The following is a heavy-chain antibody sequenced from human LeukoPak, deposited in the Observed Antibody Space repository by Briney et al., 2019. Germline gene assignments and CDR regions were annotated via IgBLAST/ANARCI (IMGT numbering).Heavy chain of an antibody. CDR2: INHSGST. Sequence: PSETLSLTCAVYGGSFSGYYWSWVRQPPGKGLEWMGEINHSGSTNYNPSLKSRVTISVATSKNQFSLKLSSVTAADTSVYYCARGLGYYGSGSLRDYWGQGTLVTVSS. V-gene: IGHV4-34*01. J-gene: IGHJ4*02. CDR1: GGSFSGYY. D-gene: IGHD3-10*01. CDR3: ARGLGYYGSGSLRDY.